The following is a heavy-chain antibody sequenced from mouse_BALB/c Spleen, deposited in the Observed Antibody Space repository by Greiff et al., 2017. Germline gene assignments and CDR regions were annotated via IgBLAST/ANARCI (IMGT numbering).Heavy chain of an antibody. D-gene: IGHD1-1*01. CDR3: ARQPPLTTVDYYAMDY. J-gene: IGHJ4*01. CDR2: INSNGGSYT. Sequence: EVKLMESGGGLVQPGGSLKLSCAASGFTFSSYGMSWVRQTPDKRLELVATINSNGGSYTYYPDSVKGRFTISRDNAKNTLYLQMSSLKSEDTAMYYCARQPPLTTVDYYAMDYWGQGTSVTVSS. V-gene: IGHV5-6-3*01. CDR1: GFTFSSYG.